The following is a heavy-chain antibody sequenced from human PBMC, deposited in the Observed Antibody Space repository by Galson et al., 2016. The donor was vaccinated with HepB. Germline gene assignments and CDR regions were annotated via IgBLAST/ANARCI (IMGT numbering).Heavy chain of an antibody. Sequence: VRQAPGKGLEWMGGFDPDDGDTIYAQKFRGRVTMTEDTSTDTAYLELSSLRSDDTAVYYCAAAPLGTCYGESWFDPWGQGTLVTVSS. D-gene: IGHD4-17*01. CDR3: AAAPLGTCYGESWFDP. V-gene: IGHV1-24*01. CDR2: FDPDDGDT. J-gene: IGHJ5*02.